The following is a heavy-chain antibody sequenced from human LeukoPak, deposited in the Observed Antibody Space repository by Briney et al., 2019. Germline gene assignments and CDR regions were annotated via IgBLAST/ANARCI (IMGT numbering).Heavy chain of an antibody. CDR3: AKDHGYSSGWWTFDI. CDR2: ISGSGGST. D-gene: IGHD6-19*01. Sequence: GGSLRLSCAASGFTFSSYVMTWVRQAPGKGLEWVSTISGSGGSTYYADSVKGRFTISRDNSKNTLYLQMNSLRAEDTAVYYCAKDHGYSSGWWTFDIWGQGTMVTVSS. J-gene: IGHJ3*02. CDR1: GFTFSSYV. V-gene: IGHV3-23*01.